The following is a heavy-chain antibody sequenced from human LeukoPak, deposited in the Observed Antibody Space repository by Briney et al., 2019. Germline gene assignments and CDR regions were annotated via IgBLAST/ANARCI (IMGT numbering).Heavy chain of an antibody. Sequence: GGSLRLSCAASGFTFSSYSMNWVRQAPGKGLEWVSSISSSSSYIYYADSVKGRFTISRDNAKNSLYLQMNSLRAEDTAVYYCAKGSGSSCYSPCDYWGQGILVTVSS. V-gene: IGHV3-21*04. CDR2: ISSSSSYI. CDR3: AKGSGSSCYSPCDY. CDR1: GFTFSSYS. J-gene: IGHJ4*02. D-gene: IGHD2-15*01.